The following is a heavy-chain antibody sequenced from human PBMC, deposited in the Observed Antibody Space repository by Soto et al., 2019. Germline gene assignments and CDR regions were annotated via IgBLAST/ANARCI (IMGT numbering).Heavy chain of an antibody. V-gene: IGHV4-39*02. D-gene: IGHD6-13*01. CDR1: GASISSSDSY. Sequence: PSETLSLTCTVSGASISSSDSYWGWIRQPPGKGLEWIGSIYYGGSTLYNPSLKSRVTISVDTSKIHFSLKLRSVTAADTAVYYCARGYGSSWTTFDYWGQGALVTSPQ. J-gene: IGHJ4*02. CDR3: ARGYGSSWTTFDY. CDR2: IYYGGST.